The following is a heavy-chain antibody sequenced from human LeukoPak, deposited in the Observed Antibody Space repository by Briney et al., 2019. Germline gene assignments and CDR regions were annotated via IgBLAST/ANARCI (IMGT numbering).Heavy chain of an antibody. D-gene: IGHD2-2*01. CDR1: GFTFSSYA. J-gene: IGHJ3*02. V-gene: IGHV3-30-3*01. Sequence: GGSLRLSCAASGFTFSSYAMHWVRQAPGKGLEWVAVISYDGSNKYYADSVKGRFTISRDNSKNTLYLQMNSLRAEDTAVYYCXXVVVPAAGDHAFDIWGQGTMVTVSS. CDR2: ISYDGSNK. CDR3: XXVVVPAAGDHAFDI.